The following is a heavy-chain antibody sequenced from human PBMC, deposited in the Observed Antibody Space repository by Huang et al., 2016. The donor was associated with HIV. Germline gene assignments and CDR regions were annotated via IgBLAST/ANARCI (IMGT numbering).Heavy chain of an antibody. CDR1: GFTCDDFS. CDR3: AHLPEPSSPWTDY. V-gene: IGHV3-9*01. CDR2: ITGDSDRV. J-gene: IGHJ4*02. D-gene: IGHD1-1*01. Sequence: EVHLVESGGGLVQPGRSLRLSWGVSGFTCDDFSMHWVRQRSWKVRVYVSGITGDSDRVFYAASVKGRFTSSRDNAKNSLDLQMNSLRVEDTAGYYCAHLPEPSSPWTDYWGQGTLVTVSS.